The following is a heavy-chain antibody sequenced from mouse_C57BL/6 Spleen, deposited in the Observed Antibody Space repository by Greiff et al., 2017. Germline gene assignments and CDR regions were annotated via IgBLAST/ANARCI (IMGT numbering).Heavy chain of an antibody. D-gene: IGHD3-1*01. J-gene: IGHJ3*01. CDR2: ISSGGDYF. CDR3: TIEGASWFAY. CDR1: GFTFSSYA. Sequence: EVKVVESGEGLVKPGGSLKLSCAASGFTFSSYAMSWVRQTPGKRLEWVAYISSGGDYFYSAYTVSGRFSISRSNASNTLYLQMSSLKSENTAMYYCTIEGASWFAYWGHENLVTVSP. V-gene: IGHV5-9-1*02.